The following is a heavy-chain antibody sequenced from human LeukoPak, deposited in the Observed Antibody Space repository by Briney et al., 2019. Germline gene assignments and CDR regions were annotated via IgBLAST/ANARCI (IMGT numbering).Heavy chain of an antibody. V-gene: IGHV3-74*01. CDR3: ARGGVAGAFDI. Sequence: GGSLRLSCAASGFTVSNYWMFWVRQAPGKELVCVSQTHTDVSSTTYADSMKGRFNISRDNAKNTLYLQMNSLRAEDTAVYYCARGGVAGAFDIWGQGTMVTVSS. D-gene: IGHD2-21*01. J-gene: IGHJ3*02. CDR1: GFTVSNYW. CDR2: THTDVSST.